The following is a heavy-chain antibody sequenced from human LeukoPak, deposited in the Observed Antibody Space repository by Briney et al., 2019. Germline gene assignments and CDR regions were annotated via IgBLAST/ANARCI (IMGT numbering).Heavy chain of an antibody. CDR3: ARGPLGP. J-gene: IGHJ5*02. V-gene: IGHV4-34*01. CDR2: INHSGST. Sequence: SETLSLTCAVYGGSFSGYYWSWIRQPPGKGLEWIGEINHSGSTNYNPSLKSRVTLSVDTSKNQFSLKLSSATAADTAVYYCARGPLGPWGQGTLVTVSS. CDR1: GGSFSGYY.